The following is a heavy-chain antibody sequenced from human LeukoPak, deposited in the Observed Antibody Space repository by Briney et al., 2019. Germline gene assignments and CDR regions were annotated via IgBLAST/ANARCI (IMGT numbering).Heavy chain of an antibody. CDR1: GGSFSGYY. CDR2: INHSGST. V-gene: IGHV4-34*01. Sequence: SSETLSLTCAVYGGSFSGYYWSWIRQPPGKGLEWIGEINHSGSTNYNPSLKSRVTISVDTSKNQFSLKLSSVTAADTAVYYCARRAYYYDSWGQGTLVTVSS. CDR3: ARRAYYYDS. D-gene: IGHD3-22*01. J-gene: IGHJ4*02.